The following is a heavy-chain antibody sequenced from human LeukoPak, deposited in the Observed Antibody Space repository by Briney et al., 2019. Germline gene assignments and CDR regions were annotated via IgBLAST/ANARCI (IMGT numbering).Heavy chain of an antibody. D-gene: IGHD1-1*01. CDR2: INPNSGGT. J-gene: IGHJ3*02. CDR1: GYTFTGYY. V-gene: IGHV1-2*02. CDR3: ARVGATGWGAFDI. Sequence: ASVKVSCKASGYTFTGYYMHWVRQAPGQGREWMGWINPNSGGTNYAQKFQGRVTMTRDTSISTAYMELSRLRSDDTAVYYCARVGATGWGAFDIWGQGTMVTVSS.